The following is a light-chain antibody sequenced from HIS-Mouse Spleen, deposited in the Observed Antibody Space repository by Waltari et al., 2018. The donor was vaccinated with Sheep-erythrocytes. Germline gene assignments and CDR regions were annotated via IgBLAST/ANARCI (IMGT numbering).Light chain of an antibody. CDR3: QQSYSTPPLT. CDR2: DAS. J-gene: IGKJ4*01. V-gene: IGKV1-33*01. CDR1: QDISNY. Sequence: DIQMTQSPSSLSASVGDRVTITCQASQDISNYLNWYQQKPGKAPKLLIYDASNLETGGTSRFSGSGTGTDFTFTISSLQPEDIAAYYCQQSYSTPPLTFGGGTKVEIK.